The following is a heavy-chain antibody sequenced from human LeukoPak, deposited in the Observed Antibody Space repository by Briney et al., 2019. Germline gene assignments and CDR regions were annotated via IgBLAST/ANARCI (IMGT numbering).Heavy chain of an antibody. D-gene: IGHD6-19*01. CDR1: GCSISSYY. J-gene: IGHJ5*02. Sequence: SETLSLTCTVSGCSISSYYWSWIRQPPGKGLEWIGYIYTSGSTNYNPSLKSRVTISVDTSKNQFSLKLSSVTAADTAVYYCARQRGSGWYGGGNWFDPWGQGTLVTVSS. V-gene: IGHV4-4*09. CDR3: ARQRGSGWYGGGNWFDP. CDR2: IYTSGST.